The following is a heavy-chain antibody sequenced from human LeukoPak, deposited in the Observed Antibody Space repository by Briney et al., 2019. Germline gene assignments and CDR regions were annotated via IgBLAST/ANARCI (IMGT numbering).Heavy chain of an antibody. CDR3: ARRQTWASTIDY. Sequence: SETLSLTCTVSGGSISSYYWGWIRQPPGKGLEWIGSIYYSGSTYYNPSLKSRVTISVDTSKDQFSLKLSSVTAADTAVYYCARRQTWASTIDYWGQGTLVTVSS. CDR1: GGSISSYY. V-gene: IGHV4-39*07. CDR2: IYYSGST. D-gene: IGHD1-1*01. J-gene: IGHJ4*02.